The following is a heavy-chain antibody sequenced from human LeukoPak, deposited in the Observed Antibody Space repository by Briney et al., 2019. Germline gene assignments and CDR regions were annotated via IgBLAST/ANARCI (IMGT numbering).Heavy chain of an antibody. V-gene: IGHV3-53*01. Sequence: GGSLRLSCVAYGFTVSDNYMSWVRQAPGKGLEWVSVMYSRGDTYYANSVKGRFTFSRDISKNTLYLQMDGLRNEDTAMYYCARDAPQVPAAGVLASWGQGTLVIVSS. CDR2: MYSRGDT. CDR1: GFTVSDNY. CDR3: ARDAPQVPAAGVLAS. J-gene: IGHJ5*02. D-gene: IGHD6-13*01.